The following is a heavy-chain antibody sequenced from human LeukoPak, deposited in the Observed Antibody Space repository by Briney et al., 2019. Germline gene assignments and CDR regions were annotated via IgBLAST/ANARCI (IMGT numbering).Heavy chain of an antibody. Sequence: ASVKVSCKASGYTFTGYYMHWVRQATGQGLEWMGWMNPNSGNTGYAQKFQGRVTMTRDTSISTAYMELSRLRSDDTAVYYCARELVYCSSTSCPQDYWGQGTRVTVSS. V-gene: IGHV1-2*02. J-gene: IGHJ4*02. CDR2: MNPNSGNT. D-gene: IGHD2-2*01. CDR3: ARELVYCSSTSCPQDY. CDR1: GYTFTGYY.